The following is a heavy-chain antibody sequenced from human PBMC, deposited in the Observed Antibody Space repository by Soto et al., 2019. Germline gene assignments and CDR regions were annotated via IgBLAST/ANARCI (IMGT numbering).Heavy chain of an antibody. V-gene: IGHV1-2*02. D-gene: IGHD3-3*01. CDR2: INPNSGGT. Sequence: GASVKVSCKASGYTFTGYYMHWVRQAPGQGLEWMGWINPNSGGTSYAQKFQGRVTMTRDTSISTAYMELSRLRSDDTAVYYCARDWSGDFWNGMDVWGQGTTVTVSS. CDR1: GYTFTGYY. CDR3: ARDWSGDFWNGMDV. J-gene: IGHJ6*02.